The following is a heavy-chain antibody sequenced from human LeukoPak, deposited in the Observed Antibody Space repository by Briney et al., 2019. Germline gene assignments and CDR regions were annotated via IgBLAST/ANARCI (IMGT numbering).Heavy chain of an antibody. CDR2: ISGSDGAT. CDR3: AKVGKDNYNYYY. V-gene: IGHV3-23*01. J-gene: IGHJ4*02. CDR1: GFTFSNAW. Sequence: GGSLRLSCAASGFTFSNAWMNWVRQAPGKGLEWVSVISGSDGATYYADSVKGRCTISRDNPKNTLYLQMNSLRAEDTAVYYCAKVGKDNYNYYYWGQGTLVTVSS. D-gene: IGHD5-24*01.